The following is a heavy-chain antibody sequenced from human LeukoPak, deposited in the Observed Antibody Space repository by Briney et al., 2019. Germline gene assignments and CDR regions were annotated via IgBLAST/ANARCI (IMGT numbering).Heavy chain of an antibody. CDR2: ISSSSSYI. D-gene: IGHD3-10*01. V-gene: IGHV3-21*01. J-gene: IGHJ4*02. Sequence: GGSLRLSCAASGFTLSSYSMNGVRQARGKGLEWVSSISSSSSYIYYADSVKGRFTISRDNAKNSLYLQMNSLRAEDTAVYYCARLACFGEMVGDYFDYWGQGTLVTVSS. CDR3: ARLACFGEMVGDYFDY. CDR1: GFTLSSYS.